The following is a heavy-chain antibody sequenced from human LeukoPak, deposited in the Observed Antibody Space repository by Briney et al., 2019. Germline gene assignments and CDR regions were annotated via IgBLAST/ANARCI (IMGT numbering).Heavy chain of an antibody. CDR2: ISWNSGSI. Sequence: PGGSLRLSCAASGFTFDDYAMHWVRQAPGKGLGWVSGISWNSGSIGYADSVKGRFTISRDNAKNSLYLQMNSLRAEDTALYYCAKGFNYDSSGGLDYWGQGTLVTVFS. CDR1: GFTFDDYA. V-gene: IGHV3-9*01. CDR3: AKGFNYDSSGGLDY. J-gene: IGHJ4*02. D-gene: IGHD3-22*01.